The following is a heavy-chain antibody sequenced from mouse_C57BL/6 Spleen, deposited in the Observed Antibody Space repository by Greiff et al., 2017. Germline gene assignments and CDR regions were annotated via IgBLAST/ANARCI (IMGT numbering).Heavy chain of an antibody. CDR1: GFTFSDYG. D-gene: IGHD1-1*01. CDR2: ISSGSRTI. V-gene: IGHV5-17*01. CDR3: ARKTTVVPFDY. J-gene: IGHJ2*01. Sequence: EVQVVASGGGLVKPGGSLKLSCAASGFTFSDYGMHWVRQAPEKGLEWVAYISSGSRTIYYADTVKGRFTISRDNAKNTLFLQMTSLRSEDTAVYYCARKTTVVPFDYWGQGTTLTVSS.